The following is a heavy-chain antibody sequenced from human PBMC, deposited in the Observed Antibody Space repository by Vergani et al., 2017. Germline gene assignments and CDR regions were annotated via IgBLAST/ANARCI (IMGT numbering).Heavy chain of an antibody. J-gene: IGHJ5*02. Sequence: QVQLVESGGGVVQPGRSLRLSCAASGFTFNQYGMHWVRPAPGKGLEWGAVTWYDENNKQYVDSVKGRFTISRDNSKSTMYLQMNSLRDEDTGVYYCARDLRLLYNRFDPWGQGTLVTVSS. V-gene: IGHV3-33*01. CDR2: TWYDENNK. D-gene: IGHD1-14*01. CDR3: ARDLRLLYNRFDP. CDR1: GFTFNQYG.